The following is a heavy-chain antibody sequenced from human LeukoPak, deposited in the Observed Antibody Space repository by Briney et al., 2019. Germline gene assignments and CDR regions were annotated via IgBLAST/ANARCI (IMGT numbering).Heavy chain of an antibody. CDR2: MKNDGSEK. J-gene: IGHJ4*02. CDR3: ATADWFSFDF. Sequence: PGGSLRLSCAASGFTFSSYWMSWVRQAPGKGLEWVATMKNDGSEKNYEDSVKGRFTISRDNAKNSLYLQMSGLRAEDTAVYFCATADWFSFDFWGQGTLVTVSS. CDR1: GFTFSSYW. V-gene: IGHV3-7*04. D-gene: IGHD3-9*01.